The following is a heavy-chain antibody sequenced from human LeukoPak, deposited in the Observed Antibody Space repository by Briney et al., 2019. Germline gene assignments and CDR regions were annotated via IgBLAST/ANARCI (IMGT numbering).Heavy chain of an antibody. V-gene: IGHV4-30-4*01. CDR3: ASYHFDYYGSGSYYKEARPLWLAGDFDY. Sequence: SETLSLTCTVSGGSISSGDYYWSWIRQPPGKGLEWIGYIYYSGSTYYNPSLKSRVTISVDTSKNQFSLKLSSVTAADTAVYYCASYHFDYYGSGSYYKEARPLWLAGDFDYWGQGTLVTVSS. D-gene: IGHD3-10*01. CDR1: GGSISSGDYY. J-gene: IGHJ4*02. CDR2: IYYSGST.